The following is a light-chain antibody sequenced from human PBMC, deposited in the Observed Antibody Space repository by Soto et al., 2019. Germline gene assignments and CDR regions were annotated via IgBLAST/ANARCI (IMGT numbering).Light chain of an antibody. CDR2: EGS. Sequence: QSALTQPASVSGSPGQSITISCTGTSSDVGSYNLVSWYQQHPGKAPKLMIYEGSKRPSGVSNRFSGSKSGNTASLTIPGPQTADEADHYCRSYAGSHTVLFGGGTNLTVL. CDR1: SSDVGSYNL. CDR3: RSYAGSHTVL. J-gene: IGLJ2*01. V-gene: IGLV2-23*01.